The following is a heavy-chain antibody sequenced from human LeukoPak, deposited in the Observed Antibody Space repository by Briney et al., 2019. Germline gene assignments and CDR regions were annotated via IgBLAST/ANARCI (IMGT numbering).Heavy chain of an antibody. V-gene: IGHV4-59*01. J-gene: IGHJ4*02. CDR3: ARGLRLEGYFDY. CDR2: IYYSGST. CDR1: GGSISSYY. D-gene: IGHD3-16*01. Sequence: SETLSLTCTVSGGSISSYYWSWIRQPPGKGLEWIGYIYYSGSTNYNPSLKSRVTISVDTSKNQFSLKLSSVTAADTAVYYCARGLRLEGYFDYWGQGTLVTVSS.